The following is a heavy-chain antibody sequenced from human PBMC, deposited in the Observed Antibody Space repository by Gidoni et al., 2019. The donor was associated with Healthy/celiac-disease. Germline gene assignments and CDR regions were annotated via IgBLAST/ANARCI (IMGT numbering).Heavy chain of an antibody. V-gene: IGHV1-46*01. Sequence: QVQLVQSGAEVKKPGASVKVSCKASGYTFTSYYMHWVRQAPGQGLEWMGIINPSGGSTSYAQKFQGRVTMTRDTSTSTVYMELSSLRSEDTAVYYCARDPGTTVTTYSHSISYYYYYMDVWGKGTTVTVSS. CDR2: INPSGGST. CDR3: ARDPGTTVTTYSHSISYYYYYMDV. D-gene: IGHD4-4*01. CDR1: GYTFTSYY. J-gene: IGHJ6*03.